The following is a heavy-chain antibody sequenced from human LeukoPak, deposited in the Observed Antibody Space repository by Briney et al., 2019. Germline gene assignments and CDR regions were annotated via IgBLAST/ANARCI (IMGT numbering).Heavy chain of an antibody. Sequence: SETLSLTCTVSGYSISSGYYWSWIRQPPGKGLEWIGEINHSGSTNYNPSLKSRVTISVDTSKNQFSLKLSSVTAADTAVYYCARKALWGYYFDYWGQGTLVTVSS. CDR2: INHSGST. J-gene: IGHJ4*02. CDR1: GYSISSGYY. CDR3: ARKALWGYYFDY. V-gene: IGHV4-38-2*02. D-gene: IGHD5-18*01.